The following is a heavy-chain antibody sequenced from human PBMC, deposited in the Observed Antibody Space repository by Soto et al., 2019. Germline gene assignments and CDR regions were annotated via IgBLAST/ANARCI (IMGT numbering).Heavy chain of an antibody. V-gene: IGHV3-23*01. J-gene: IGHJ4*02. D-gene: IGHD3-3*01. CDR3: VVIIQDARDKTFDY. CDR2: ISGSGGST. CDR1: GFTFSSYA. Sequence: GGSLRLSCAASGFTFSSYAMSWVRQAPGKGLEWVSAISGSGGSTYYADSVKGRFTISRDNSKNTLYLQMNSLRAEDTAVYFGVVIIQDARDKTFDYWGQGTLVTVSS.